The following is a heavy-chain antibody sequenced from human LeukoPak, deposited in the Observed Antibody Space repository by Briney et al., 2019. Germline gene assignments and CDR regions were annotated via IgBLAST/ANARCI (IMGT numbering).Heavy chain of an antibody. J-gene: IGHJ4*02. CDR3: ARDYGGKDAFDY. V-gene: IGHV3-7*05. CDR2: IKEDGSDI. CDR1: GFTFTSYS. D-gene: IGHD4-23*01. Sequence: GGSLRLSCAASGFTFTSYSMTWVRQAPGRGLEWVARIKEDGSDIYYVDSVKGRFTISRDNAKRSLYLQMNSLRAEDTAVYYCARDYGGKDAFDYWGQGTLVTVSS.